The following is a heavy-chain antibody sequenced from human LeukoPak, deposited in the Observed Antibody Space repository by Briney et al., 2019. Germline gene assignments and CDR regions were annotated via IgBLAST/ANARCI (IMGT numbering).Heavy chain of an antibody. Sequence: SETLSLTCTVSGGSLSSSSYYWGWIRQPPGKGLEWIGNIYYSGSTYYSPSLKSRVTISVDTSRNQFSLKLSSVTAADTAVYYCARGDRRFLEGWGQGTLVTVSS. V-gene: IGHV4-39*01. CDR3: ARGDRRFLEG. CDR1: GGSLSSSSYY. D-gene: IGHD3-3*01. J-gene: IGHJ4*02. CDR2: IYYSGST.